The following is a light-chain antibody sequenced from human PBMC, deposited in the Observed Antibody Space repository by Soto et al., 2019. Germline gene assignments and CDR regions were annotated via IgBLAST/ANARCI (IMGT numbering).Light chain of an antibody. CDR3: QQYSNWPLT. V-gene: IGKV3-15*01. Sequence: EIVMTQSPATLSVSPGERATLSCRASHRVSSNLAWYHQIPGQPPRLLIYGASTRATGIPARFSGSGSGTQFTLTISSLQSEDFGVYYCQQYSNWPLTFGGGTKVEI. J-gene: IGKJ4*01. CDR2: GAS. CDR1: HRVSSN.